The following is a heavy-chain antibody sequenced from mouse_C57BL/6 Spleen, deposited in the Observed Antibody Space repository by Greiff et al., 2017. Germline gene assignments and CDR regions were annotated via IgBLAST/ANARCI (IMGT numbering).Heavy chain of an antibody. J-gene: IGHJ4*01. CDR3: SRENMSCSIDY. Sequence: VKLQQSGAELARPGASVKMSCKASGYTFTSYTMHWVKQRPGQGLEWIGYINPSSGYTKYNQKVKDKATLTADKSSSTAYMQLCSQTSEDSAVYYCSRENMSCSIDYWGQGTSVSVSS. CDR2: INPSSGYT. V-gene: IGHV1-4*01. CDR1: GYTFTSYT. D-gene: IGHD2-3*01.